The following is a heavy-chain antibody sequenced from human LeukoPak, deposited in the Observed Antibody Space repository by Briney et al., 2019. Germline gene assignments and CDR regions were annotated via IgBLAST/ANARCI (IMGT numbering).Heavy chain of an antibody. D-gene: IGHD3-3*01. CDR3: TRVPQLTIFGVLMPPDY. CDR1: GFTFGDYA. CDR2: IRSKAYGGTT. V-gene: IGHV3-49*03. J-gene: IGHJ4*02. Sequence: PGGSLRLSCTASGFTFGDYAMSWFRQAPGKGLEWVGFIRSKAYGGTTEYAASVKGRFTISRDDSKSIAYLQMNSLKTEDTAMFYCTRVPQLTIFGVLMPPDYWGQGTLVTVSS.